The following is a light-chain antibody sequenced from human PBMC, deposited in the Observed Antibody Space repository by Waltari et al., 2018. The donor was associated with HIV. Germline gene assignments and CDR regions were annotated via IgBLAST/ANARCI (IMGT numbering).Light chain of an antibody. CDR2: DAS. CDR1: QSVTTY. V-gene: IGKV3-11*01. Sequence: VLTQSPATLSFSPGERATLSCRASQSVTTYLAWYQQKPGQAPRLLIYDASNRAAGILARFSGSGSGTDFTLTISRLEPEDFAVYYCQQRSSWPYIFGQGTRLEIK. CDR3: QQRSSWPYI. J-gene: IGKJ2*01.